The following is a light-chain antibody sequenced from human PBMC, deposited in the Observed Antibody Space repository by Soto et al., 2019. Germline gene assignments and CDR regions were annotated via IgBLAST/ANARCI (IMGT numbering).Light chain of an antibody. CDR1: QGISNY. Sequence: IQMTQSPSSLSASLGDRVTITCRASQGISNYLAWYQQKPGKVPTLLIYAASTLQSGVSSRFSGSRSGTDFTLTISDLQSEDFAVYFCQHYAICPLTFGGGPKVDIK. V-gene: IGKV1-27*01. J-gene: IGKJ4*01. CDR2: AAS. CDR3: QHYAICPLT.